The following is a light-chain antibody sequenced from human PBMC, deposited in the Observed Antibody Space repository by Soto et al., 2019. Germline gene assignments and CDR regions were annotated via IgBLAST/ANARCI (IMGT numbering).Light chain of an antibody. Sequence: DIQMTQSPSTLSASVGDRVTITCRASQSISSWLAWYQQKPGKAPRLLIYKASTLQSGVPSRFSGSGSGTEFTLTISSLQPDDFATYYCQQYGSYSYTFGQGTKVEMK. CDR3: QQYGSYSYT. J-gene: IGKJ2*01. V-gene: IGKV1-5*03. CDR1: QSISSW. CDR2: KAS.